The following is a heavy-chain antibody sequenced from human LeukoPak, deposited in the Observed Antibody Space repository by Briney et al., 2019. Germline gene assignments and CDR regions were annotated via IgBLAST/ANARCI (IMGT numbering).Heavy chain of an antibody. CDR3: ARRLTQYDCFDP. Sequence: SQTLSLTCAISGDSFSSNSVTWHWIRQSPSRGLEWLGRTYYRSTWYNDYAVSVRGRITVNPDTSKNQFSLHLNPVTPEDTAVYYCARRLTQYDCFDPWGQGILVTVSS. D-gene: IGHD2-2*01. V-gene: IGHV6-1*01. CDR2: TYYRSTWYN. CDR1: GDSFSSNSVT. J-gene: IGHJ5*02.